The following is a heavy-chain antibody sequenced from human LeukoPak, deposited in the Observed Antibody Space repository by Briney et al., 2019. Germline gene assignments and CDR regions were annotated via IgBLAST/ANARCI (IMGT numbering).Heavy chain of an antibody. CDR3: AREIDGSVVGATVAQPEHFDY. D-gene: IGHD1-26*01. CDR2: TYYRSKWYN. CDR1: GDSVPSNSAA. V-gene: IGHV6-1*01. Sequence: SQTLSLTCAISGDSVPSNSAAWSWIRQSPSRGLEWLGRTYYRSKWYNDYAVSVKSRITINPDTSKNQFSLQLNSVTPEDTAVYYCAREIDGSVVGATVAQPEHFDYWGQGTLVAVSS. J-gene: IGHJ4*02.